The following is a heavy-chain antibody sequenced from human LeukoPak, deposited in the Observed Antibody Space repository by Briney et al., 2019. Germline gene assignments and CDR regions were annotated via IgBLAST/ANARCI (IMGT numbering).Heavy chain of an antibody. V-gene: IGHV5-51*03. J-gene: IGHJ4*02. CDR2: IYPGDSET. CDR1: GYSFSSYW. D-gene: IGHD1-26*01. CDR3: AKVRWYSWSSSIAY. Sequence: GESLKISCKGSGYSFSSYWIAWVRQMPGKGLEWVGSIYPGDSETRYSPSFEGQVTISVDKSIRTAYLQWSNLKASDSAMYYCAKVRWYSWSSSIAYWGQGSLVTVSS.